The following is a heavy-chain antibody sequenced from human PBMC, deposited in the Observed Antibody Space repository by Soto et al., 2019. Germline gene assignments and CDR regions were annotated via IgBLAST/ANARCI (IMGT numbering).Heavy chain of an antibody. CDR1: GFTFDDYA. Sequence: GGSLRLSCAASGFTFDDYAMYWVRRVPGKGLEWVSSISWNSNIVGYVDSVKGRFTISRDNAKNSLYLQMNSLRPEDTALYYCARGGPDGFCSGGSCYFDSWGQGTLVPVSS. D-gene: IGHD2-15*01. CDR2: ISWNSNIV. V-gene: IGHV3-9*01. CDR3: ARGGPDGFCSGGSCYFDS. J-gene: IGHJ5*01.